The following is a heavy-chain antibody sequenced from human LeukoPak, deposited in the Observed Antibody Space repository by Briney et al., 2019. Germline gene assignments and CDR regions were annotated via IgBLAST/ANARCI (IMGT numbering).Heavy chain of an antibody. J-gene: IGHJ4*02. CDR3: ARDLFDY. CDR1: GFTISNYW. CDR2: IKQDGSAE. V-gene: IGHV3-7*01. Sequence: PGGSLRLSCAVSGFTISNYWMSWVRQAPGKGLEWVATIKQDGSAEFYVDSVKGRFTISRDSAKNSLYLQMNSLRDDDTAVYYCARDLFDYWGQGTLVTVS.